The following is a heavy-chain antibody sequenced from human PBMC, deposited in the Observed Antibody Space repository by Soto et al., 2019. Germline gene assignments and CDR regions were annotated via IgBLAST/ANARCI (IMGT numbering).Heavy chain of an antibody. D-gene: IGHD3-10*01. V-gene: IGHV1-2*02. CDR3: ARVPGHKNSRGDY. CDR2: INPKTGDT. J-gene: IGHJ4*02. Sequence: QVQLVQSGAEVKKPGASVSVSCKASGYTFTHFYIHWVRRAPGQGLEWMGLINPKTGDTNYAQKFRDRVSMTRDTSTDTVNMNLSSLRSDDTAVYYCARVPGHKNSRGDYWGQGTPDTVAS. CDR1: GYTFTHFY.